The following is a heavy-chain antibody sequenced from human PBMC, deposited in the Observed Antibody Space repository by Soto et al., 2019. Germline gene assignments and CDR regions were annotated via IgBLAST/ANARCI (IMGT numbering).Heavy chain of an antibody. D-gene: IGHD6-13*01. CDR1: GGSISSSNW. J-gene: IGHJ5*02. CDR3: ARASPRSSSWYWFDP. Sequence: KTSETLSLTCAVSGGSISSSNWWSWVRQPPGKGLEWIGEIYHSGSTNYNPSLKSRVTISVDKSKNQFSLKLSSVTAADTAVYYCARASPRSSSWYWFDPWGQGTLVTVSS. CDR2: IYHSGST. V-gene: IGHV4-4*02.